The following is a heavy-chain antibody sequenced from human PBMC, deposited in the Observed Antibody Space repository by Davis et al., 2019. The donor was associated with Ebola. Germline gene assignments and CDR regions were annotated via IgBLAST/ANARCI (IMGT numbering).Heavy chain of an antibody. CDR3: ARAGGYSSGWYDY. CDR1: GFTFSDYY. D-gene: IGHD6-19*01. Sequence: GESLKISCAASGFTFSDYYMSWIRQAPGKGLEWVSYISSSSSYTNYADSVKGRFTISRDNAKNSLYLQMNSLRAEDTAVYYCARAGGYSSGWYDYWGQGTLVTVSS. J-gene: IGHJ4*02. CDR2: ISSSSSYT. V-gene: IGHV3-11*06.